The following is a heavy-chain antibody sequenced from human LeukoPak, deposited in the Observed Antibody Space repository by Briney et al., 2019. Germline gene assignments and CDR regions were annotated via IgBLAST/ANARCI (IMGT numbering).Heavy chain of an antibody. D-gene: IGHD6-13*01. CDR3: ARVVWGQLVSFYYYGMDV. J-gene: IGHJ6*02. V-gene: IGHV4-59*12. Sequence: PSETLSLTCTVSGGSISSYYWSWIRQPPGKGLEWIGYIYYSGSTNYNPSLKSRVTISVDTSKNQFSPKLSSVTAADTAVYHCARVVWGQLVSFYYYGMDVWGQGTTVTVSS. CDR1: GGSISSYY. CDR2: IYYSGST.